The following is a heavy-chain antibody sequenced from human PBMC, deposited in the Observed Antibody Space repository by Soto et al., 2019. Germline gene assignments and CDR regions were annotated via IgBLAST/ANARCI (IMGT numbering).Heavy chain of an antibody. CDR2: IYYSGST. Sequence: SVTLSLTCTVSCGSVISGSYCWSWIRQPPGKGLEWIVYIYYSGSTNYNPSLKSRVTISVDTSKNQFSLQLSSVTAADTAVYYCARSSGYYFLGMDVWGQGTTVTVSS. D-gene: IGHD3-22*01. J-gene: IGHJ6*02. V-gene: IGHV4-61*01. CDR3: ARSSGYYFLGMDV. CDR1: CGSVISGSYC.